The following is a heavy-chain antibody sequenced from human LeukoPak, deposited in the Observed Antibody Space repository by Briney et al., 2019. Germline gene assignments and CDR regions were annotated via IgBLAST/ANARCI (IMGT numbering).Heavy chain of an antibody. CDR3: ARDDGGTEMDV. D-gene: IGHD2-15*01. J-gene: IGHJ6*04. Sequence: GGSLRLSCAASGFTFSSYSMNWVRQAPGKGLEWVSSISSSSSYIYYADSVKGRFTISRDNAKNSLYLQMNSLRAEDTAVYYCARDDGGTEMDVWGKGTTVTVSS. CDR2: ISSSSSYI. CDR1: GFTFSSYS. V-gene: IGHV3-21*01.